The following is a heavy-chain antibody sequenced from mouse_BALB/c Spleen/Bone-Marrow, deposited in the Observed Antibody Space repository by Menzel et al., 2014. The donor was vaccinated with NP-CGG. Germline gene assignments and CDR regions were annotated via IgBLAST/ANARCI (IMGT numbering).Heavy chain of an antibody. CDR1: GYTFTSYW. V-gene: IGHV1-74*01. D-gene: IGHD1-2*01. Sequence: VQLQQSGAALVRPGAAVNLSCKASGYTFTSYWRNWVKQRPEQGLEWIGRIDPYDSETHYNQKFKDKAILTVDKSSSTAYMQLSSLTSEDSAVYYCARWDHFHWYFGVWGAGTTVTVSS. J-gene: IGHJ1*01. CDR2: IDPYDSET. CDR3: ARWDHFHWYFGV.